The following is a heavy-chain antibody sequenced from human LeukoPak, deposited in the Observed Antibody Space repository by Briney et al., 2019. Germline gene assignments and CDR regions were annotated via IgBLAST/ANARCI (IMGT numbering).Heavy chain of an antibody. Sequence: KPSETLSLTCAVSGYSISSGYYWGWIRQPPGKGLEWIGSIYHSGSTYYNPSLKSRVTISVDTSKNQFSLKLSSVTAADTAVYYCARHGGAHDDILTCRFDYWGQGTLVTVSS. CDR1: GYSISSGYY. CDR2: IYHSGST. V-gene: IGHV4-38-2*01. CDR3: ARHGGAHDDILTCRFDY. J-gene: IGHJ4*02. D-gene: IGHD3-9*01.